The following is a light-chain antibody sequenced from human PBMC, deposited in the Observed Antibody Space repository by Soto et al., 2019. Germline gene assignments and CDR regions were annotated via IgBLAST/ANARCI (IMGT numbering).Light chain of an antibody. CDR1: SSDVGGYNY. CDR2: DVT. V-gene: IGLV2-14*01. J-gene: IGLJ1*01. CDR3: CSYTTSNTRQIV. Sequence: QSALTQPASVSGSPGQSITISCTGTSSDVGGYNYVSWYQQQPGKAPKFMIYDVTNRPSGVSNRFSGSKSGNTASLTISGLQAEHEADYYCCSYTTSNTRQIVFGTGTRSPS.